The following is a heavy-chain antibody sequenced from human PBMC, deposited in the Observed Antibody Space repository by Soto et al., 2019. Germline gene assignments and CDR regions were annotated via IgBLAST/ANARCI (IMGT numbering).Heavy chain of an antibody. CDR2: MNPNSGNT. CDR3: ETGGRTWTLAS. V-gene: IGHV1-8*01. CDR1: GYTFTSYD. J-gene: IGHJ4*02. Sequence: GASVKVSCKASGYTFTSYDLNWLRQATGQGLEWMGWMNPNSGNTGYAQKFQGRVTMTRNTSISTAYMELSSLRSEDTAVYYCETGGRTWTLASWGQGALVTVSS. D-gene: IGHD1-1*01.